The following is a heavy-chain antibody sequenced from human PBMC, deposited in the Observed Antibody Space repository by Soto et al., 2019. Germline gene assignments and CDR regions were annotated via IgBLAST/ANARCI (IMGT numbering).Heavy chain of an antibody. D-gene: IGHD6-13*01. V-gene: IGHV4-39*01. CDR2: IYYSWST. Sequence: ESLAPACAVSGASISSSSYYGCWIRQPPGKGLKWIGSIYYSWSTYYNPSLKSRVTISIDTSKNQFSLKLNSVTAADTAVYSCARLGQQKGGWFDPWGQGTLVTVCS. J-gene: IGHJ5*02. CDR3: ARLGQQKGGWFDP. CDR1: GASISSSSYY.